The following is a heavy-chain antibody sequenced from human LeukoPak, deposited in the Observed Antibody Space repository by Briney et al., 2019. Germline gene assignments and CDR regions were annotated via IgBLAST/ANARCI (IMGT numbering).Heavy chain of an antibody. V-gene: IGHV3-7*01. D-gene: IGHD3-22*01. J-gene: IGHJ4*02. CDR2: INHNGNVN. Sequence: PGGSLRLSCAASGFTFSSYWMNWARQAPGKGLEWVASINHNGNVNYYVDSVKGRFTISRDNAKNSLYLQMNSLRAEDTAVYYCARGFLYYYDSSGYDYWGQGTLVTVSS. CDR3: ARGFLYYYDSSGYDY. CDR1: GFTFSSYW.